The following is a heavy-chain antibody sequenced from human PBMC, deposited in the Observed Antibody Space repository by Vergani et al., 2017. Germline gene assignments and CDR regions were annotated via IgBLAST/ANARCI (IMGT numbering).Heavy chain of an antibody. V-gene: IGHV5-51*01. CDR1: GYTFTHEW. CDR3: ARQITIFGVVDYMDV. J-gene: IGHJ6*03. CDR2: IYPRDSDT. Sequence: EVYLVQSAAEVQKPGESLKISCRASGYTFTHEWIGWVRRKPGMGLEWMAVIYPRDSDTLYSPSFQGQVTVSVDKSINTAYLQWSSLKASDTAIYYCARQITIFGVVDYMDVWGRGTTVTVSS. D-gene: IGHD3-3*01.